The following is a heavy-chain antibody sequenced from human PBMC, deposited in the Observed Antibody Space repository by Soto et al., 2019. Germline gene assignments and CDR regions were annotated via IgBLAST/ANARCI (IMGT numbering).Heavy chain of an antibody. D-gene: IGHD3-10*01. J-gene: IGHJ4*02. V-gene: IGHV5-51*01. CDR3: ARQSRSYSYFEW. Sequence: GESRKISCKGSGYSFTNYWIGWVRQMPGKDLEWMGIIYPRDSDTRYSPSFQGQVTISADKSISTAYLRWSSLKASDSAMYYCARQSRSYSYFEWWGQETQVTVSS. CDR1: GYSFTNYW. CDR2: IYPRDSDT.